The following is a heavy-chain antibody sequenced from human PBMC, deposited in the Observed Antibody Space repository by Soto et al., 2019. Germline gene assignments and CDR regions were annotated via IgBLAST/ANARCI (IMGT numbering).Heavy chain of an antibody. D-gene: IGHD1-7*01. CDR1: GFTFSSYS. V-gene: IGHV3-23*01. CDR3: AKCMHAYWNYDAHHI. Sequence: GGSLRLSCAVSGFTFSSYSMTWVRQAPGKGLEWVAHITASGGTTYYAHSMKGRFTISRDTSRNTLYLQMNSLRAEDTALYYCAKCMHAYWNYDAHHIWGQGTMVPVSS. J-gene: IGHJ3*02. CDR2: ITASGGTT.